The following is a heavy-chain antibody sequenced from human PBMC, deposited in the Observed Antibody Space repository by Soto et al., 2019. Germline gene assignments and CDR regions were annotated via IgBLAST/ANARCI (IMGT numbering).Heavy chain of an antibody. D-gene: IGHD6-19*01. J-gene: IGHJ4*02. V-gene: IGHV4-59*01. CDR1: GGSISSYY. CDR2: IYYSGST. Sequence: SETLSLTCTVSGGSISSYYWSWIRQPPGKGLEWIGYIYYSGSTNYNPSLKSRVTISVDTSKNQFSLKLSSVTAADTAVYYCARGGVAVAVFDYWGQGTLVTVSS. CDR3: ARGGVAVAVFDY.